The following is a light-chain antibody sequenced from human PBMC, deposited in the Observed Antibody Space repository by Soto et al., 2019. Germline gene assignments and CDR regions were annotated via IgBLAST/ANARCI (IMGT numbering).Light chain of an antibody. CDR2: DAS. J-gene: IGKJ4*02. V-gene: IGKV3-11*01. Sequence: IVLTQSPVTLSLSPGERATLSCRASQSVTTFLAWYQQKPGQAPRHLTYDASKRATGIPARFSGSGSGTDFTRTISSLEPEDFAVYYCQQRTNRPRTFGGGTKVEIK. CDR1: QSVTTF. CDR3: QQRTNRPRT.